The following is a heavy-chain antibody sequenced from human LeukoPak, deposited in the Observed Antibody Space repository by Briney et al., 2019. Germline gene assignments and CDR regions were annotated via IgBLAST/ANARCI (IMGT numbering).Heavy chain of an antibody. CDR1: GFTFSDHY. V-gene: IGHV3-72*01. CDR2: SKNKANSYIT. D-gene: IGHD2-15*01. J-gene: IGHJ4*02. Sequence: QPGGSLRLSCAASGFTFSDHYMDWVPQAPGQGLDCPGRSKNKANSYITQYAAFVQGRFTISRDDSKNSLYLQINSLKTEGTAVYYCARDDGGQGDYWGQGTLVTVSS. CDR3: ARDDGGQGDY.